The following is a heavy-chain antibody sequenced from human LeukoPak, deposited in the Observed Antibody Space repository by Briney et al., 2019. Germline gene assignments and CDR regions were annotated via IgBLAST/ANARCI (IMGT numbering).Heavy chain of an antibody. D-gene: IGHD5-18*01. Sequence: GGSLRLSCAASGFTVSSNYTSWVRQAPGKGLEWVSIIYGGGNTYYADSVKGRFTISRDNSKNTLYLQMNTLRAEDTAVYYCARGYSYGSDWGQGTLVIVSS. V-gene: IGHV3-53*01. CDR2: IYGGGNT. J-gene: IGHJ4*02. CDR1: GFTVSSNY. CDR3: ARGYSYGSD.